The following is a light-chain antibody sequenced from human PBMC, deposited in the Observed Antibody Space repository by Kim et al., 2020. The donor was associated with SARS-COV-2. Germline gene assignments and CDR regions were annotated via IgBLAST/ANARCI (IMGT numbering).Light chain of an antibody. CDR3: QQYYSSPYT. J-gene: IGKJ2*01. CDR2: WAS. Sequence: RATIHCKSSQSVLSSSNNKNYLAWYQQTPGQPPKLLIYWASTRESGVPDRFSGSGSGTEFTLTISSLQAEDVAVYYCQQYYSSPYTFGQGTKLEI. CDR1: QSVLSSSNNKNY. V-gene: IGKV4-1*01.